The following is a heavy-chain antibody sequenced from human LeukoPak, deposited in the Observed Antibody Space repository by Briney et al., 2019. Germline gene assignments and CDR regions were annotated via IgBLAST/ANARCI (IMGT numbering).Heavy chain of an antibody. CDR3: ARHLNNCGDDCYIFDY. CDR2: IYYSGST. J-gene: IGHJ4*02. CDR1: GGSIFSYY. D-gene: IGHD2-21*01. Sequence: SETLSLTCTVSGGSIFSYYWSWIRQPPGKGLEWMGYIYYSGSTNYNPSLKSRVTISVDTSKNQFSLRVSSVTAADTAVYYCARHLNNCGDDCYIFDYWGQGTLVTVSS. V-gene: IGHV4-59*08.